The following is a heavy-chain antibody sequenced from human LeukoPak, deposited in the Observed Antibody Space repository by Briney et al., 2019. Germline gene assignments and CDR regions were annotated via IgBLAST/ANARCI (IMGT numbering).Heavy chain of an antibody. CDR3: ARGPSTTLTTR. CDR1: GFTFSDYW. V-gene: IGHV3-7*01. D-gene: IGHD4-17*01. CDR2: IKHGGSDI. J-gene: IGHJ4*02. Sequence: PGGALRLSCVVSGFTFSDYWMTWVRQAPGKGLEWVANIKHGGSDIHYVDSVKGRFTISRDNAQSSLFLQMSSLRREDTAVYYCARGPSTTLTTRWGQGTLVAVSS.